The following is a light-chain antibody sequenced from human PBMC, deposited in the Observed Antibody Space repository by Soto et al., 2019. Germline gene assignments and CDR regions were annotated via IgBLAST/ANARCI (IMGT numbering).Light chain of an antibody. J-gene: IGKJ1*01. CDR3: QQYGSSPPWT. CDR1: QSVRSSY. Sequence: EIVLTQSPGTLSLSPGERATLSCRASQSVRSSYLSWYQQKPGQAPRLLIYGASSRATGIPDRFSGSGSGTDFSLTISRLEPEDFGVYYCQQYGSSPPWTFGQGTRVEVK. V-gene: IGKV3-20*01. CDR2: GAS.